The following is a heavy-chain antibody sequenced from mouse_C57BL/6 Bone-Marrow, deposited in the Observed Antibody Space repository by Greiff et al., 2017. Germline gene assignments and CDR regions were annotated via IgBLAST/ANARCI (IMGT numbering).Heavy chain of an antibody. D-gene: IGHD4-1*01. V-gene: IGHV14-4*01. Sequence: VQLKESGAELVRPGASVKLSCTASGFNFKDDYMHWVKQRPEQGLEWIGWIDPENGDTEYDSKFQGKATITADKSSNTAYLQLSSLTSEATAVYYCTTGTACYWYFEVWGTGTTVTVSS. CDR3: TTGTACYWYFEV. CDR1: GFNFKDDY. J-gene: IGHJ1*03. CDR2: IDPENGDT.